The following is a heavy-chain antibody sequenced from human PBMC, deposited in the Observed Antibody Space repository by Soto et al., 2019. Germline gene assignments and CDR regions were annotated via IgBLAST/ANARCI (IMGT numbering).Heavy chain of an antibody. V-gene: IGHV1-2*04. CDR3: ARSETTGFDEYDFDY. J-gene: IGHJ4*02. Sequence: GASVKVSCKASGYTFTGYYMDWVRQAPGQGLEWMGWINPNSGGTNYAQKFQGWVTMTRDTSISTAYMELSRLRSDDTAVYYCARSETTGFDEYDFDYWGQGTLVTVSS. D-gene: IGHD3-9*01. CDR2: INPNSGGT. CDR1: GYTFTGYY.